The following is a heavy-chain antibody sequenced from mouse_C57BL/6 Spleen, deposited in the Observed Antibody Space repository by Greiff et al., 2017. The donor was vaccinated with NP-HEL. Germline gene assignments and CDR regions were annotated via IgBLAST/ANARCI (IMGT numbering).Heavy chain of an antibody. CDR2: INPSSGYT. Sequence: VQLQESGAELAKPGASVKLSCKASGYTFTSYWMHWVKQRPGQGLEWIGYINPSSGYTNYNQKFKGKATLTVDTSSSTAYMQLSSLTSEDSAVYYCASWGYSFAYWGQGTLVTVSA. CDR3: ASWGYSFAY. CDR1: GYTFTSYW. J-gene: IGHJ3*01. V-gene: IGHV1-7*01.